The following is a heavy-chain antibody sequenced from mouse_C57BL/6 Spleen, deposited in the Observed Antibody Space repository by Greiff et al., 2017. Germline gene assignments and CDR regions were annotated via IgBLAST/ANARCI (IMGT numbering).Heavy chain of an antibody. CDR1: GYTFTSYW. CDR3: ARDGNYNYAMDY. D-gene: IGHD2-1*01. CDR2: IDPSDSET. J-gene: IGHJ4*01. V-gene: IGHV1-52*01. Sequence: QVQLQQPGAELVRPGSSVKLSCKASGYTFTSYWMHWVKQRPIQGLEWIGNIDPSDSETHYNQKFKDKATLTVDKSSSTAYMQLSSLTSEDSAVYYCARDGNYNYAMDYWGQGTSGTVSS.